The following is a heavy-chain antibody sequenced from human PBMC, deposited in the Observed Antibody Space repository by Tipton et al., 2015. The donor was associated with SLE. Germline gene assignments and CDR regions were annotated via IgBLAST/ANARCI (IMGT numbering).Heavy chain of an antibody. CDR3: ASWYSSSWYYFDY. CDR1: GGSIRSHY. J-gene: IGHJ4*02. Sequence: TLSLTCTVSGGSIRSHYWSWIRQPPGKGLEWIGYIYYSGSTNYNPSLKSRVTISVDTSKNQFSLKLSSVTAADTAVYYCASWYSSSWYYFDYWGQGTLVTVSS. D-gene: IGHD6-13*01. V-gene: IGHV4-59*11. CDR2: IYYSGST.